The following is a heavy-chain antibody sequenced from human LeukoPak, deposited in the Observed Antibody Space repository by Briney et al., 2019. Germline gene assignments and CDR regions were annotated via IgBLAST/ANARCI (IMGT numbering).Heavy chain of an antibody. CDR1: GYTFSGYY. V-gene: IGHV1-2*04. CDR3: ARGGFGQYYYDSSGYYFDY. CDR2: INPNSGGT. J-gene: IGHJ4*02. D-gene: IGHD3-22*01. Sequence: ASVKISCEASGYTFSGYYMHWVRQAPGQGLGWMGWINPNSGGTNYAQKFQGWVTMTRDTSISTAHMELSRLRSDDTAVYYCARGGFGQYYYDSSGYYFDYWGQGTLVTVSS.